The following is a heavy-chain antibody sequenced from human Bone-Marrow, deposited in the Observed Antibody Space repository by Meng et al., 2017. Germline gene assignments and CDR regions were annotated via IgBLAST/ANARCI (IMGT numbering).Heavy chain of an antibody. CDR1: GGSFSGYY. J-gene: IGHJ1*01. D-gene: IGHD1-1*01. Sequence: QVQLQQWGAGLLTPSETLFLTGAVYGGSFSGYYWSWIRQPPGKGLEWIGEINHSGSTNYNPSLKSRVTISVDTSKNQFSLKLSSVTAADTAVYYCARGTRPLLFQHWGQGTLVTVSS. V-gene: IGHV4-34*01. CDR3: ARGTRPLLFQH. CDR2: INHSGST.